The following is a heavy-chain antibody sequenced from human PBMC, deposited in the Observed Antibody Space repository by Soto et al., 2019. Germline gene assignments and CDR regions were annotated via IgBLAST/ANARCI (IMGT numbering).Heavy chain of an antibody. CDR3: ARQMAALNYYTF. CDR1: GFTFSSYS. V-gene: IGHV3-48*01. Sequence: PGGSLRLACATSGFTFSSYSMNWVPQAPGKGLEWVSYISSSSSTIYYADSVKGRFTISRDNAKNSLHLQMNSLRAEDPAEYYCARQMAALNYYTFWGQGTLVSVSS. D-gene: IGHD6-19*01. J-gene: IGHJ4*02. CDR2: ISSSSSTI.